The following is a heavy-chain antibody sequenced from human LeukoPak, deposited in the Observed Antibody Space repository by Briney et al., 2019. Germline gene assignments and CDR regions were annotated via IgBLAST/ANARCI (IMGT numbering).Heavy chain of an antibody. J-gene: IGHJ4*02. CDR3: ARTVGTTVSVVY. CDR2: ISPDGSTT. D-gene: IGHD1-26*01. CDR1: GFTLSSHW. V-gene: IGHV3-74*01. Sequence: PGGSLRLSCASSGFTLSSHWIDWGRQAPGKGLVWASVISPDGSTTNYAEPVKGRFTISRDNAKNTLYLQMNSLRAEDTAVYYCARTVGTTVSVVYWGQGTLVTVSS.